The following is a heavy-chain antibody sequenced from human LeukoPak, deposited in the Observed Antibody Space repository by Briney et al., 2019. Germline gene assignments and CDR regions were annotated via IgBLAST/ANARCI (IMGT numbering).Heavy chain of an antibody. Sequence: ASVKVSCKASGYTFTGYYMHWVRQAPGQGLEWMGWINPNSGGTNYAQKFQGRVTMTRDTSISTAYMELSRLRPDDTAVYYCAREAFCGGDCYHYGKDVWGQGTTVTVSS. CDR1: GYTFTGYY. D-gene: IGHD2-21*02. J-gene: IGHJ6*02. V-gene: IGHV1-2*02. CDR3: AREAFCGGDCYHYGKDV. CDR2: INPNSGGT.